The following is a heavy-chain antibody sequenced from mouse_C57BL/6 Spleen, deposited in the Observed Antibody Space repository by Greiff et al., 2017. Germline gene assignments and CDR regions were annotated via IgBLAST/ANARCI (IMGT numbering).Heavy chain of an antibody. CDR2: INPYNGGT. J-gene: IGHJ2*01. CDR3: ARATVVTPRDY. D-gene: IGHD1-1*01. V-gene: IGHV1-19*01. Sequence: VQLKQSGPVLVKPGASVKMSCKASGYTFTDYYMNWVKQSHGKSLEWIGVINPYNGGTSYNQKFKGKATLTVDKSSSTAYMELNSLTSEDSAVYYCARATVVTPRDYWGQGTTLTVSS. CDR1: GYTFTDYY.